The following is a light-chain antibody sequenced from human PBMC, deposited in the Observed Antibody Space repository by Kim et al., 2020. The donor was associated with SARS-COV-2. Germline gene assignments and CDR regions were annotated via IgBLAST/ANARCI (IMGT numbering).Light chain of an antibody. V-gene: IGLV8-61*01. J-gene: IGLJ3*02. CDR3: VLYMGSGAV. Sequence: QTVVTQEPSFSVSPGGTVTLTCALSSDSVSTNHYASWFQQTPGQAPRTLIYNTNTRSSGVPDRFSGSILGNKAALTITGAQADDESDYYCVLYMGSGAVFGGGTRLTVL. CDR1: SDSVSTNHY. CDR2: NTN.